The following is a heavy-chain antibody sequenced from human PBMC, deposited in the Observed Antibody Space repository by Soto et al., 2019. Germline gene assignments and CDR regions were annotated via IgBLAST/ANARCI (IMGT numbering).Heavy chain of an antibody. J-gene: IGHJ1*01. Sequence: QVQLVESGGGVVQPGRSLRLCCAASGFTFSSYGMHWVRQAPGKGLEWVAVISYDGSNKYYADSVKGRFTISRDNSKNSLYLQMNSLRAEDTAVYYCAKDLTYYYDSSGYFFQHWGQGTLVTVSS. CDR1: GFTFSSYG. CDR2: ISYDGSNK. CDR3: AKDLTYYYDSSGYFFQH. D-gene: IGHD3-22*01. V-gene: IGHV3-30*18.